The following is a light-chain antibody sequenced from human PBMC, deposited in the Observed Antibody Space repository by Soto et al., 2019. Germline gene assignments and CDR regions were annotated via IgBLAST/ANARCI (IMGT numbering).Light chain of an antibody. CDR1: QSISNY. Sequence: DMEMTQSPSSLSASVGDRVTITCRASQSISNYLNWYQHKPGKVPKLLIDAASSLQCGVPTRFSGSGSGTDFTLTINSLQPEDFAPYYCQQSYGTPLTFRGGTKIEIK. V-gene: IGKV1-39*01. J-gene: IGKJ4*01. CDR2: AAS. CDR3: QQSYGTPLT.